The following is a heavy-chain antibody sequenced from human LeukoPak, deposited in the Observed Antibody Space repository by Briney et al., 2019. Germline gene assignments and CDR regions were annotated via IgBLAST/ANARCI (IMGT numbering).Heavy chain of an antibody. J-gene: IGHJ4*02. CDR3: ARQGYYDFSGQDY. V-gene: IGHV5-51*01. Sequence: GESLKISCEASGYTFTAYWIGWVRQRPGKGLEWMGIIYPGDSDTRYSPSFQGQVTISADKSISTAYLQWSSLKAPDTAIYYCARQGYYDFSGQDYWGQGTLVTVSS. D-gene: IGHD3-22*01. CDR2: IYPGDSDT. CDR1: GYTFTAYW.